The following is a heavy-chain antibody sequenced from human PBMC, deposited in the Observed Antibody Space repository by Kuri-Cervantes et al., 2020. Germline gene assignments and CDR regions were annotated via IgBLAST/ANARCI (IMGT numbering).Heavy chain of an antibody. CDR3: AREENDFWIAGFDY. CDR2: ISYDGSNK. J-gene: IGHJ4*02. Sequence: GESLKISCAASGFTFSSYAMHWVRQAPGKGLEWVAVISYDGSNKYYADSVKGRFTISRDNSKNTLYLQMNSLRAEDTAVYYCAREENDFWIAGFDYWGQGTLVTVSS. V-gene: IGHV3-30-3*01. CDR1: GFTFSSYA. D-gene: IGHD3-3*01.